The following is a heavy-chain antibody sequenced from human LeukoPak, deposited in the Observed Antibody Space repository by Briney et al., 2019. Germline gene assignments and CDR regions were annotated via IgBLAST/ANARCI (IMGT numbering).Heavy chain of an antibody. CDR3: ARLTRHYFVF. V-gene: IGHV4-61*05. J-gene: IGHJ4*02. CDR2: VFYTGAT. CDR1: GGSISSSTYY. Sequence: PSETLSLTCTVSGGSISSSTYYWSWIRQPPGKGLEWIGDVFYTGATNCNPSLESRVTISVDTSKNQFSLNLTSVTAADAAVYYCARLTRHYFVFWGRGTPVAVSS.